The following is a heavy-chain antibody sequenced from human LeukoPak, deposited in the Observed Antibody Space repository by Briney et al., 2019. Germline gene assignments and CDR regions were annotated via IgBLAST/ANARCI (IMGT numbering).Heavy chain of an antibody. CDR3: ARAYRRGLSSWYADY. CDR2: ISSSSSYI. Sequence: GGSLRLSCAASGFTFSSYSRNWVRQAPGKGLEWVSSISSSSSYIYYADSVKGRFTISRDNAKNSLYLQMNSLRAEDTAVYYCARAYRRGLSSWYADYWGQGTLVTVSS. J-gene: IGHJ4*02. CDR1: GFTFSSYS. V-gene: IGHV3-21*01. D-gene: IGHD6-13*01.